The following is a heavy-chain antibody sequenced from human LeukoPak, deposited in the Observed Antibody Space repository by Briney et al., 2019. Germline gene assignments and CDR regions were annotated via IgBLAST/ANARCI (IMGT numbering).Heavy chain of an antibody. CDR2: IYHSGST. J-gene: IGHJ4*02. V-gene: IGHV4-4*02. D-gene: IGHD2-2*01. CDR1: GGSISSSNW. Sequence: SGTLSLTCAVSGGSISSSNWWSWVRQPPGKGLEWIGEIYHSGSTNYNPSLKSRVTISVDKSKNQFSLKLSSVTAADTAVYYCASLVGGYCSSTSCYHFDYWGQGTLVTVSS. CDR3: ASLVGGYCSSTSCYHFDY.